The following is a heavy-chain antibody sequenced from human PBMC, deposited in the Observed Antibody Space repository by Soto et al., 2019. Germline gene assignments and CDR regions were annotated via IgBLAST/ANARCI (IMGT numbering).Heavy chain of an antibody. CDR3: AKGQDSGTYRFYFDY. Sequence: GGSLRLSCAASGITLSSYAMSWVRQAPGKGPEWVSGISASGGSTSYADSVKGRFTISRDNSKNTLYLQMNSLRADDTAVYHCAKGQDSGTYRFYFDYWGQGALVTVSS. V-gene: IGHV3-23*01. D-gene: IGHD1-26*01. CDR1: GITLSSYA. J-gene: IGHJ4*02. CDR2: ISASGGST.